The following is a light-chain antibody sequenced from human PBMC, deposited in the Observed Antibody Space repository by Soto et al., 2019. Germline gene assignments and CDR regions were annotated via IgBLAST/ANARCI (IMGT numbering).Light chain of an antibody. CDR3: QQRSNWPLT. V-gene: IGKV3-15*01. J-gene: IGKJ4*01. CDR1: QSVNSN. Sequence: EKVMTQSPAALSVSPGERATLSCRASQSVNSNLAWYQQKAGQAPRLLLYGASTRATGIPARFSGSASGTEFTLTINNLQSEDFAVYYCQQRSNWPLTFGGGTKVDIK. CDR2: GAS.